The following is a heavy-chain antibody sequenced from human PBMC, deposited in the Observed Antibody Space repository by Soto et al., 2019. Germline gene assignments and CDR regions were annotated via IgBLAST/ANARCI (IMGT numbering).Heavy chain of an antibody. Sequence: EVQLVESGGGLVQPGESLTLSCAASGFTVSSSYMSWVRQAPGKGLEWVSVIYSGGSTYYADSVKGRFTISRDNSKNTLYLQMNSLRAEDTAVYYCARDERYCSSTSCYVGVGKYYFDNWGQGTLVTVSS. CDR3: ARDERYCSSTSCYVGVGKYYFDN. CDR2: IYSGGST. D-gene: IGHD2-2*01. CDR1: GFTVSSSY. J-gene: IGHJ4*02. V-gene: IGHV3-66*01.